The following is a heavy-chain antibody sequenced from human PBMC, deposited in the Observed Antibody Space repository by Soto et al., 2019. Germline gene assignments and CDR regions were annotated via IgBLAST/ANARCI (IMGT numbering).Heavy chain of an antibody. CDR2: IYYSGST. CDR1: GGSISSYY. J-gene: IGHJ4*02. D-gene: IGHD3-3*01. V-gene: IGHV4-59*01. CDR3: AGGYDFWCGYYTGPFDY. Sequence: SETLSLTCTVSGGSISSYYWSWIRQPPGKGLEWIGYIYYSGSTNYNPSLKSRVTISVDTSKNQFSLKLSSVTAADTAVYYCAGGYDFWCGYYTGPFDYWGRGTLVTVSS.